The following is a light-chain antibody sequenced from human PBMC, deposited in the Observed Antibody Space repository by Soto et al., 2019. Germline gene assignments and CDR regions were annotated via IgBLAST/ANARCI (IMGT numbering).Light chain of an antibody. CDR2: RTN. V-gene: IGLV8-61*01. Sequence: QAVVTQEPSFSVSPGRTVTLTCGLSSGSVSTSYYPSWYQQTPGQAPRTLIYRTNTRSSGVPDRFSGSILGNKAALTITGAQAHDESDYYCALYMGSGIWVFGGGTKLTVL. J-gene: IGLJ3*02. CDR3: ALYMGSGIWV. CDR1: SGSVSTSYY.